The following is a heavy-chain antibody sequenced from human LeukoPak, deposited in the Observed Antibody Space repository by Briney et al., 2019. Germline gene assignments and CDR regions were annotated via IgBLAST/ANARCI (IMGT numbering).Heavy chain of an antibody. D-gene: IGHD6-13*01. J-gene: IGHJ4*02. Sequence: GGSLRLSCAASGFTFSSYAMSWVRQAPGKGLERVSAISGSGGSTYYADSVKGRFTISRDNSKNTLYLQMNSLRAEDTAVYYCAKVTRRIAAAGTIDYWGQGTLVTVSS. CDR2: ISGSGGST. V-gene: IGHV3-23*01. CDR1: GFTFSSYA. CDR3: AKVTRRIAAAGTIDY.